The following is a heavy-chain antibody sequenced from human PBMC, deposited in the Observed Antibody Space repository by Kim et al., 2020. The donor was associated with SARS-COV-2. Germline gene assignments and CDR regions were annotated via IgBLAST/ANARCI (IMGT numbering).Heavy chain of an antibody. J-gene: IGHJ3*02. V-gene: IGHV3-30*18. CDR3: AKGSSAYYLHAFDI. CDR2: ISYDGSNK. CDR1: GFTFSSYG. D-gene: IGHD3-22*01. Sequence: GGSLRLSCAASGFTFSSYGMHWVRQAPGKGLEWVAVISYDGSNKYYADSVKGRFTISRDNSKNTLDLQMNSLRAEDTAVYYCAKGSSAYYLHAFDIWGQGAMVTVPS.